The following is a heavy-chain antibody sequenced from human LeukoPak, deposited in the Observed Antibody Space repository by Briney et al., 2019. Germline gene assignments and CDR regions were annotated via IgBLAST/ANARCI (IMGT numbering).Heavy chain of an antibody. CDR2: INPNSGGT. CDR1: GYSFTGYH. D-gene: IGHD3-22*01. CDR3: ARDGRYYYDSSGYYDAFDI. Sequence: ASVKVSCKASGYSFTGYHMHWVRQAPGQGLEWMGWINPNSGGTNYAQKFQGRVTMTRDTSISTAYMELRSLRSDDTAVYYCARDGRYYYDSSGYYDAFDIWGQGTMVTVSS. J-gene: IGHJ3*02. V-gene: IGHV1-2*02.